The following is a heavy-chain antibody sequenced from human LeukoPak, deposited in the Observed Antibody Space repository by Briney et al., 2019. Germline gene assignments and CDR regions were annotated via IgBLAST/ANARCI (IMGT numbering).Heavy chain of an antibody. CDR2: ISSHSRDI. CDR3: ARDDRDISSYRFDY. Sequence: GGSLRLSCSASGFTFNTYSMNWVRQAPGKGLEWVSSISSHSRDIYYADSVKGRFTISRDNAKNSLHLQMNSLRAEDTAVYYCARDDRDISSYRFDYWGHGTLVTVSS. J-gene: IGHJ4*01. V-gene: IGHV3-21*01. D-gene: IGHD6-6*01. CDR1: GFTFNTYS.